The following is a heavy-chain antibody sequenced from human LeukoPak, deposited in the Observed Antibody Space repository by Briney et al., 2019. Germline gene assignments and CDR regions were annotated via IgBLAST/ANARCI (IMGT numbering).Heavy chain of an antibody. CDR1: GFTFSSYS. CDR3: AREYYYGSGSFNY. V-gene: IGHV3-21*01. Sequence: GGSLRLSCAASGFTFSSYSMNWVRQAPGKGLEWVSSISSSSSYIYYADSVKGRFTIARDNAKNSLYLQMNSLRAEHTAVYYCAREYYYGSGSFNYWGQGTLVTVSS. D-gene: IGHD3-10*01. J-gene: IGHJ4*02. CDR2: ISSSSSYI.